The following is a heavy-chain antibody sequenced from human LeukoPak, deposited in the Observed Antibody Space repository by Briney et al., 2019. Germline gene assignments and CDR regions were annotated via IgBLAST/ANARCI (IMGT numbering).Heavy chain of an antibody. Sequence: PGGSLRLSCAASGFTFDDYAMHWVRQAPGEGLEWVSGISWNSGSIGYADSVKGRFTISRDNSKNTLYLQMNSLRAEDTAVYYCARDLGETMIVVVITPAWDYWGQGTLVTVSS. CDR2: ISWNSGSI. J-gene: IGHJ4*02. CDR3: ARDLGETMIVVVITPAWDY. CDR1: GFTFDDYA. V-gene: IGHV3-9*01. D-gene: IGHD3-22*01.